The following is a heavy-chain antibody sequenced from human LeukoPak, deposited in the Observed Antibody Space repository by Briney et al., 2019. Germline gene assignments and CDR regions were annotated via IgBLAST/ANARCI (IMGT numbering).Heavy chain of an antibody. J-gene: IGHJ4*02. CDR3: AKDGEKYYDSSGYYSPRPFDS. D-gene: IGHD3-22*01. CDR2: IGDSGTT. V-gene: IGHV3-23*01. Sequence: GGSLRLFCAASGFTFSNYAMSWVRQAPGKGLEWVSGIGDSGTTYYVDSVRGRFTISRDNSKNTLYLQMNGLRAEDTAVYYCAKDGEKYYDSSGYYSPRPFDSWGQGTLVTVSS. CDR1: GFTFSNYA.